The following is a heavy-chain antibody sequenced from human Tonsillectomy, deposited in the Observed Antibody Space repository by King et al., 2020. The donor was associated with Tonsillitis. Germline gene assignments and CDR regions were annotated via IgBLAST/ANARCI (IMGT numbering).Heavy chain of an antibody. D-gene: IGHD3-22*01. Sequence: QLQESGPGLVKPSETLSLTCTVSGGSISSYYWSWIRQPPGKGLEWIGYIYYSGSTNYNPSLKSRVTISVDTSKNQFSLKLSSVTAADTAVYYCARGVNTRKAAAIGYWGQGTLVTVSS. CDR2: IYYSGST. J-gene: IGHJ4*02. CDR3: ARGVNTRKAAAIGY. CDR1: GGSISSYY. V-gene: IGHV4-59*01.